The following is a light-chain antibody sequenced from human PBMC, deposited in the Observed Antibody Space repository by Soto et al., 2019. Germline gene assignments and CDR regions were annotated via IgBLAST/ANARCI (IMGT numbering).Light chain of an antibody. CDR3: QQSYSSPPLT. CDR2: AAS. CDR1: QNIRNC. Sequence: DIQMTQSPSSLSASVGDRVTITCRASQNIRNCLNWYQQKPGKAPKLLIYAASSLQSGVPSRFSGSGSGTDFTLTISSLQPEDFASYYCQQSYSSPPLTFGGGTKVEIK. V-gene: IGKV1-39*01. J-gene: IGKJ4*01.